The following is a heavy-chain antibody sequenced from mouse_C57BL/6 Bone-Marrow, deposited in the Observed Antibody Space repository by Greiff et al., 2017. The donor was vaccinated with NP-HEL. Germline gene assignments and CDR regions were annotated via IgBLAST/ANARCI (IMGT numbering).Heavy chain of an antibody. Sequence: QVTLKECGPGILQSSQTLSLTCSFSGFSLSTSGMGVSWIRQPSGKGLEWLAHIYWDDDKRYNPSLKSRLTISKDTSRNQVFLKITSVDTADTATYYCARKVYSNYWYFDVWGTGTTVTVSS. D-gene: IGHD2-5*01. J-gene: IGHJ1*03. CDR1: GFSLSTSGMG. V-gene: IGHV8-12*01. CDR3: ARKVYSNYWYFDV. CDR2: IYWDDDK.